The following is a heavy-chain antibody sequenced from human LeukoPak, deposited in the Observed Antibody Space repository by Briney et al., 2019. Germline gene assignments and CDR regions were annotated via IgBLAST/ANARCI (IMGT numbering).Heavy chain of an antibody. Sequence: GGSLRLSCAASGFTVSSNYMSWVRQAPGKGLEWVSVIYSGGSTYYADSVKGRFTISRDNSKNTLYLQMNSLKAEDTAVYYCSRERAYYGSGTSYGMDVWGKGATVTVSS. V-gene: IGHV3-53*01. J-gene: IGHJ6*04. CDR2: IYSGGST. CDR3: SRERAYYGSGTSYGMDV. D-gene: IGHD3-10*01. CDR1: GFTVSSNY.